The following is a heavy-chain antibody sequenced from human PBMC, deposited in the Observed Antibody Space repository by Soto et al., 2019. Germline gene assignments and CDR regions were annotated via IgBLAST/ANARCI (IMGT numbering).Heavy chain of an antibody. CDR2: INAGNGNT. CDR3: ARGPITGTTLGIDY. Sequence: VQLVQSGAEVKKPGASVKVSCKASGYTFTSYAMHWVRQAPGQRLEWMGWINAGNGNTKYSQKFQGTVTITRDTSASTAYMELSSLRSEDTAVYYCARGPITGTTLGIDYWGQGTLVTVSS. CDR1: GYTFTSYA. J-gene: IGHJ4*02. D-gene: IGHD1-7*01. V-gene: IGHV1-3*01.